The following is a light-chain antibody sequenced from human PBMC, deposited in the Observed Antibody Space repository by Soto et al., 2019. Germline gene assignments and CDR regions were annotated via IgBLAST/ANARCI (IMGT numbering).Light chain of an antibody. CDR1: QSISSY. CDR3: QQSYSTLYT. Sequence: DIQRTQSPSSLSASVGDRVTITCRASQSISSYLNWYQQKPGKAPKLLIYAASSLQSGVPSRFSGSGSGTDFTLTISSLQHEDFATYYCQQSYSTLYTFGQGTKLEIK. V-gene: IGKV1-39*01. CDR2: AAS. J-gene: IGKJ2*01.